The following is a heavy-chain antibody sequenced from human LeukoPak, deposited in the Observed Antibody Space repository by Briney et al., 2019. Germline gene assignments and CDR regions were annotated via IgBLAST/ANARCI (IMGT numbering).Heavy chain of an antibody. V-gene: IGHV3-23*01. CDR2: ITGSGAST. D-gene: IGHD5-18*01. Sequence: PGGSLRLSCAASGFTFSGYAMTWVRQPPGEGLEWVSGITGSGASTHYADSVKGRFTISRDNAKNSLYLQMNSLRAEDTAVYYCARVMRDTAMADAFDIWGQGTMVTVSS. CDR3: ARVMRDTAMADAFDI. J-gene: IGHJ3*02. CDR1: GFTFSGYA.